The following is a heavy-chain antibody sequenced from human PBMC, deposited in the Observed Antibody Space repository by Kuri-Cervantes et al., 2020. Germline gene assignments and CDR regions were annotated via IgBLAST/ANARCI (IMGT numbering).Heavy chain of an antibody. CDR1: GYTFTSYY. D-gene: IGHD6-13*01. J-gene: IGHJ5*02. CDR2: INPSGGST. CDR3: ARDRVRIAAAGQYNWFDP. V-gene: IGHV1-46*01. Sequence: ASVKVSCKASGYTFTSYYMHWVRQAPGQGLEWMGIINPSGGSTSYAQKFQGRVTMTRDTSISTAYMELSRLRSDDTAVYYCARDRVRIAAAGQYNWFDPWGQGTLVTVSS.